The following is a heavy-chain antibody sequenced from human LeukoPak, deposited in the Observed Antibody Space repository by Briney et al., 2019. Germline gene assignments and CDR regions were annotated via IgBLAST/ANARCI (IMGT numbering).Heavy chain of an antibody. CDR1: GGSISSGSYY. J-gene: IGHJ6*03. CDR2: IYTSGST. D-gene: IGHD3-9*01. V-gene: IGHV4-61*02. Sequence: PSETLSLTCTVSGGSISSGSYYWSWIRQPAGKGLEWIGRIYTSGSTNYNPSLKSRVTISVDTSKNQFSLKLSSVTAADTAVYYCARDQWHYDILTGYYNPGYNYMDVWGKGTTVTVSS. CDR3: ARDQWHYDILTGYYNPGYNYMDV.